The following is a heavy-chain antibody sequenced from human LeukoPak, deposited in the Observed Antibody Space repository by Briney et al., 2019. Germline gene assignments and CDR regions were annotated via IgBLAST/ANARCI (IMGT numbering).Heavy chain of an antibody. J-gene: IGHJ6*03. V-gene: IGHV1-69*13. D-gene: IGHD4-11*01. Sequence: ASVKVSCKASEGTFSSYAISWVRQAPGQGLELMGGIIPIFGTANYAQKFQGRVTITADESTSTAYMELSSLRSEDTAVYYCARDLLTVTPGTLNYYYYMDVWGKGTTVTVSS. CDR3: ARDLLTVTPGTLNYYYYMDV. CDR2: IIPIFGTA. CDR1: EGTFSSYA.